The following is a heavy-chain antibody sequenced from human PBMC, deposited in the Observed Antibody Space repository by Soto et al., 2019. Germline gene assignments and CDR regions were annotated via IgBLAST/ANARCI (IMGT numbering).Heavy chain of an antibody. D-gene: IGHD6-13*01. CDR2: ISSSSSYI. CDR1: GFTFSSYS. Sequence: LRLSCAASGFTFSSYSMNWVRQAPGKGLEWVSSISSSSSYIYYADSVKGRFTISRDNAKNSLYLQMNSLRAEDTAVYYCARGLIAAAGNNWFDHWGQGTLVTVSS. J-gene: IGHJ5*02. V-gene: IGHV3-21*01. CDR3: ARGLIAAAGNNWFDH.